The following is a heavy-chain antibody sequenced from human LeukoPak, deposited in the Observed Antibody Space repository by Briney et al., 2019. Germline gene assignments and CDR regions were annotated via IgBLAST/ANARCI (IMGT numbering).Heavy chain of an antibody. J-gene: IGHJ4*02. V-gene: IGHV4-59*01. Sequence: PSETLSLTCTASGGSISTYYWTWIRQPPGKGLEWIGYITYSGRTDYNPSLKSRVAISVDTSNNQFSLTLSSVTAADTAVYYCAKWGYYFDSSAYVAPTDDSWGQGILVTVSS. D-gene: IGHD3-22*01. CDR1: GGSISTYY. CDR3: AKWGYYFDSSAYVAPTDDS. CDR2: ITYSGRT.